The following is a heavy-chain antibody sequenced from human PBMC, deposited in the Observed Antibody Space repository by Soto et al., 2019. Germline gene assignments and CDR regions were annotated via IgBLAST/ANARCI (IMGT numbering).Heavy chain of an antibody. CDR1: GFTFSSYS. CDR3: ARAGIVATTLTTH. J-gene: IGHJ4*02. D-gene: IGHD5-12*01. Sequence: GSLRLSCAASGFTFSSYSMNWVRQAPGKGLEWVSSISSSSSYIYYADSVKGRFTISRDNAKNSLYLQMNSLRAEDTAVYYCARAGIVATTLTTHWGQGTLVTVSS. V-gene: IGHV3-21*01. CDR2: ISSSSSYI.